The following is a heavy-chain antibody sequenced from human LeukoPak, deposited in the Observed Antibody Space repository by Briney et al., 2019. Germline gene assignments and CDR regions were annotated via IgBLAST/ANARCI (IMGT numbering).Heavy chain of an antibody. D-gene: IGHD6-19*01. J-gene: IGHJ4*02. V-gene: IGHV4-34*01. CDR1: GGSFSGYY. CDR2: INHSGST. CDR3: ARVYRGIAVAGHEGYFDY. Sequence: SETLSLTCAVYGGSFSGYYWSWIRQPPGKGLEWIGEINHSGSTNYNPSLKSRVTISVDTSKNQFSLKLSSVTAADMAVYYCARVYRGIAVAGHEGYFDYWGQGTLVTVSS.